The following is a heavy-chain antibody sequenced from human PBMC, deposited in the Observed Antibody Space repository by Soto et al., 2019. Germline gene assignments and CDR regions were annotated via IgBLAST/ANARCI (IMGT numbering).Heavy chain of an antibody. V-gene: IGHV3-30-3*01. CDR3: ARDLGVTMVRGTYLEMAVFDY. CDR1: GFTFSSYA. D-gene: IGHD3-10*01. J-gene: IGHJ4*02. Sequence: GGSLRLSCAASGFTFSSYAMHWVRQAPGKGLEWVAVISYDGSNKYYADSVKGRFTISRDNSKNTLYLQMNSLRAEDTAVYYCARDLGVTMVRGTYLEMAVFDYWGQGTLVTVSS. CDR2: ISYDGSNK.